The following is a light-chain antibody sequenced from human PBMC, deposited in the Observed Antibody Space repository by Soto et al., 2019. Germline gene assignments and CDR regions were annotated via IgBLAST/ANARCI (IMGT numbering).Light chain of an antibody. CDR2: YDS. J-gene: IGLJ2*01. CDR1: NIGSKS. Sequence: SYELTQPTSVSVAPGKTARITCGGNNIGSKSVHWYQQKPGQAPVLVIYYDSDRPSGIPERFSGYNSGNTATLTISRVEAGDEADYYCQVWDSSSDHVVFGGGTKVTVL. CDR3: QVWDSSSDHVV. V-gene: IGLV3-21*04.